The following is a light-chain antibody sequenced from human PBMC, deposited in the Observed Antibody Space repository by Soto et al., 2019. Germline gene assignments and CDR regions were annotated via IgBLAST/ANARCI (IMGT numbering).Light chain of an antibody. CDR3: AAWDDSLNGQWV. V-gene: IGLV1-44*01. CDR2: SNN. J-gene: IGLJ3*02. CDR1: SSNIGSNT. Sequence: QSVLTQPPSASGTPGQRVTISCSGSSSNIGSNTVNWYQQLPGTAPKLLIYSNNQRPSGVPDRFSGSKSGTSASLAISGLQSEDEGDYYGAAWDDSLNGQWVVGGGTKLTVL.